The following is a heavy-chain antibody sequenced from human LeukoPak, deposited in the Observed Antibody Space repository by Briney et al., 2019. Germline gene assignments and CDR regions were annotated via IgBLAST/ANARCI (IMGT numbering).Heavy chain of an antibody. CDR2: IRIKAYGGTT. D-gene: IGHD2-21*02. Sequence: GGSLRLSCTASGFTFGDYAMSWFRQAPGKGLEWVGFIRIKAYGGTTEFAASVKGRFTISRDDSKSIAYLQMNSLKTEDTAVYYCASPRGRDGSYYYYMDVWGKGTTVTVSS. CDR3: ASPRGRDGSYYYYMDV. V-gene: IGHV3-49*03. CDR1: GFTFGDYA. J-gene: IGHJ6*03.